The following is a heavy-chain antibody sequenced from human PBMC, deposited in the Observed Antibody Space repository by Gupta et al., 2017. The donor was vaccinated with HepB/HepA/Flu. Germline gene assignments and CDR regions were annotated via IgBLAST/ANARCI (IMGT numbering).Heavy chain of an antibody. Sequence: EVQLVESGGGLVQPGGSLKLSCAASGFPFSDSAVHWVRQASGKGLEWVGRIRSKTYFDTTAYAASVKGRFTISRDDSKNTAYLQMNSLKIEDTAVYYCTRQGAGGTWDYNVFDIWGQGTKVTVSS. CDR2: IRSKTYFDTT. CDR3: TRQGAGGTWDYNVFDI. D-gene: IGHD4/OR15-4a*01. CDR1: GFPFSDSA. V-gene: IGHV3-73*02. J-gene: IGHJ3*02.